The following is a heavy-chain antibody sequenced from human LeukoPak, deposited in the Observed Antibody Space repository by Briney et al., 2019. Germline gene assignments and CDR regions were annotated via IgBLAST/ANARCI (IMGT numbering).Heavy chain of an antibody. Sequence: QRGGSLRLSCAASDFTFSGYWMHWVRQAPGKGLVWVSRITGDGSSTSYADSVKGRFTISRDNAKNTLYLQMISLRAEDTAVYYCVKDMSHTGYGYGPLEFWGQGTLVTVPS. CDR1: DFTFSGYW. D-gene: IGHD5-18*01. J-gene: IGHJ4*02. CDR2: ITGDGSST. CDR3: VKDMSHTGYGYGPLEF. V-gene: IGHV3-74*01.